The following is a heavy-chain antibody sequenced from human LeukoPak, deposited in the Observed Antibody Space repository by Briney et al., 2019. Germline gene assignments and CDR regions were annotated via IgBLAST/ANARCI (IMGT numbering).Heavy chain of an antibody. D-gene: IGHD6-13*01. CDR3: AREAGSSWWDWFDP. J-gene: IGHJ5*02. CDR2: INHNEGT. V-gene: IGHV4-34*01. CDR1: GGSFSGYH. Sequence: SETLSLTCAVYGGSFSGYHWTWIRQPPGKGLEWIGEINHNEGTNYNPSLKSRVTISVDTSKNQFALKLTSVTAADTAVYYCAREAGSSWWDWFDPWGQGTLVTVSS.